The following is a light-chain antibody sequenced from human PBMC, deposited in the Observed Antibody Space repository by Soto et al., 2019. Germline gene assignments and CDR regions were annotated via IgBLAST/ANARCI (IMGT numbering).Light chain of an antibody. CDR1: SSDVGNYNR. V-gene: IGLV2-18*01. CDR3: SLYTTATTRVV. Sequence: QSVLTQPPSVSGSPGQSVTISCTGTSSDVGNYNRVSWYQQPPGTPPKLIIYEVNNRPSGVPDRFSGSKSGNTASLTISGLQAEDEANYFCSLYTTATTRVVFGGGTKLTVL. J-gene: IGLJ2*01. CDR2: EVN.